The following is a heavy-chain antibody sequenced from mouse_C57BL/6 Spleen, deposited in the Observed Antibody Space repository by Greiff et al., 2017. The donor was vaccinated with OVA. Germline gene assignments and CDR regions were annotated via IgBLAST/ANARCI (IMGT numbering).Heavy chain of an antibody. CDR1: GFTFSSYG. CDR2: ISSGGSYT. V-gene: IGHV5-6*01. CDR3: ARDVGDY. J-gene: IGHJ4*01. Sequence: EVQGVESGGDLVKPGGSLKLSCAASGFTFSSYGMSWVRQTPDKRLEWVATISSGGSYTYYPDSVKGRFTISRDNAKNTLYLQMSSLKSEDTAMYYCARDVGDYWGQGTSVTVSS.